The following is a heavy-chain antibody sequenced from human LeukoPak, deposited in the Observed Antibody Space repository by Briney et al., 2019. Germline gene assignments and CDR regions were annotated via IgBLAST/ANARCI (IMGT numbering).Heavy chain of an antibody. J-gene: IGHJ4*02. D-gene: IGHD6-13*01. Sequence: PSETLSLTCTVSGGSISSGGYYWSWIRQPPGKGLEWIGEINHSGSTNYNPSLKSRVTISVDTSKNQFSLKLSSVTAADTAVYYCARGRRYAAAAGPRTFDYWGQGTLVTVSS. CDR3: ARGRRYAAAAGPRTFDY. V-gene: IGHV4-39*07. CDR1: GGSISSGGYY. CDR2: INHSGST.